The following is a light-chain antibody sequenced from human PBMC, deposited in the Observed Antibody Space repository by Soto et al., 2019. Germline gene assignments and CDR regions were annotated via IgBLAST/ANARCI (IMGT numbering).Light chain of an antibody. CDR1: QSVRGY. CDR2: DAY. V-gene: IGKV3-11*01. Sequence: EIVLTQSPATLSLSPGERATLSCRASQSVRGYLAWYQQKLGQAPRLLIYDAYNRATGVPARFCGSGSGADFTLTISSLEPEDFAVYYCQHRSAWPLTFGGGTKVEIK. CDR3: QHRSAWPLT. J-gene: IGKJ4*01.